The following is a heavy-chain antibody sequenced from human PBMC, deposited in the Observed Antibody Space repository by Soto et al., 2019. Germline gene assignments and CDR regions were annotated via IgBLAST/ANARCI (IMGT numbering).Heavy chain of an antibody. CDR1: GGSIISGVYY. J-gene: IGHJ4*02. Sequence: QVQLQESGPGLVKPSQTLSLTCTVSGGSIISGVYYWSGIRQHPGKGREWIGYIYYSGSTYYNPSLKSRVTISVDTSKNQCSQKLSSVTAADTAVYYCASGQWLDRWGQGTLVTVSS. CDR2: IYYSGST. CDR3: ASGQWLDR. V-gene: IGHV4-31*03. D-gene: IGHD6-19*01.